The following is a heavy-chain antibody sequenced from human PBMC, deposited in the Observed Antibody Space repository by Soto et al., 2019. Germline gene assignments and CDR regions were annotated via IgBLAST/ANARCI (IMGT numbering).Heavy chain of an antibody. Sequence: GGSLRLSCATSGFTFSTYAISWVRQAPGKGLEWVSTISGNSEITYYADSVKGRFTISKDSSTNTVYLQMSSLRAEDTAAYYCAKAAVVVAPTDYYFGLDVWGQGTTVTVSS. V-gene: IGHV3-23*01. D-gene: IGHD2-15*01. CDR1: GFTFSTYA. CDR3: AKAAVVVAPTDYYFGLDV. J-gene: IGHJ6*02. CDR2: ISGNSEIT.